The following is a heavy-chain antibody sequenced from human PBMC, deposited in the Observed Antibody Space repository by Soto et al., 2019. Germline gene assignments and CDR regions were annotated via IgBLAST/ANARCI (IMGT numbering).Heavy chain of an antibody. Sequence: GGSLRLSCAASGFTFSNYYMSWIRQAPGKGLEWVSYISGTGTTIYYADSVKGRFTISRDNAKNSLYLQMNSLRAEDTAVYYCARDGVDDAFDFWGQGTMVTVSS. CDR3: ARDGVDDAFDF. D-gene: IGHD3-16*01. J-gene: IGHJ3*01. CDR2: ISGTGTTI. CDR1: GFTFSNYY. V-gene: IGHV3-11*01.